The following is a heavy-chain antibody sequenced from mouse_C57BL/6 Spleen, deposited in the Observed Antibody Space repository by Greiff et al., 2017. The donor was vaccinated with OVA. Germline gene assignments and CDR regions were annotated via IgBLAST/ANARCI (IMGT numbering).Heavy chain of an antibody. V-gene: IGHV1-82*01. J-gene: IGHJ3*01. CDR1: GYAFSSSW. CDR3: ARSGYGSSSPWFAY. Sequence: VQLQQSGPELVKPGASVMISCKASGYAFSSSWMNWVKQRPGKGLEWIGRLYPGDGDTNYNGKFKGKATLTADKSSSPAYMQLSSLTSEDSAVYVCARSGYGSSSPWFAYWGQGTLVTVSA. D-gene: IGHD1-1*01. CDR2: LYPGDGDT.